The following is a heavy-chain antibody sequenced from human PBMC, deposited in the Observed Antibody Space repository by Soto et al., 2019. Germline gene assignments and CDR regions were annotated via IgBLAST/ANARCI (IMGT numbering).Heavy chain of an antibody. CDR3: AKRYGSSSWYKAFDI. Sequence: QAGGSLRLSCAASGFTFSSYAMSWVRQAPGKGLEWVSAVTGSSGSTYYADSVKGRFTISRDNSKNTLYLQMNSLRAEDTAVYYCAKRYGSSSWYKAFDIWGQGTMVTVSS. J-gene: IGHJ3*02. V-gene: IGHV3-23*01. CDR2: VTGSSGST. D-gene: IGHD6-13*01. CDR1: GFTFSSYA.